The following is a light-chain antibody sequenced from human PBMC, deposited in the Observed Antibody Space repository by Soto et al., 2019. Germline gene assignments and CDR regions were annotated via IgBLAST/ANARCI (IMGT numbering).Light chain of an antibody. V-gene: IGKV3-11*01. CDR2: DAS. CDR1: QSVSSY. Sequence: EIVLTQSPATLSLSPGERATLSCRASQSVSSYLAWYQQKPGQAPRLLIYDASTRATGIPARFSGSGSGTEFTLTISSLQPDDFATYYCQQYNTYSGKFGQGTKVDI. J-gene: IGKJ1*01. CDR3: QQYNTYSGK.